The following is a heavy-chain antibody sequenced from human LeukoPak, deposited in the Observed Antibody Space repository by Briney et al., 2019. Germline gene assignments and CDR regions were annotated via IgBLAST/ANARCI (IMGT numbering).Heavy chain of an antibody. V-gene: IGHV4-59*01. CDR2: IYYSGST. CDR1: GGSISSYY. D-gene: IGHD5-24*01. Sequence: SETLSLTCTVSGGSISSYYWSWIRQPPGKGLEWIGYIYYSGSTNYNPSLKSRVTISVDTSKNQFSLKLSSVTAADTAVYCCARAPDGATINYWGQGTLVTVSS. J-gene: IGHJ4*02. CDR3: ARAPDGATINY.